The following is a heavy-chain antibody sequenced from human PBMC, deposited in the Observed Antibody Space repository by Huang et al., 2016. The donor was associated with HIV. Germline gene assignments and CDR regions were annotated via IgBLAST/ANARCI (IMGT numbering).Heavy chain of an antibody. V-gene: IGHV4-34*01. Sequence: QVQLQQWGAGLLRPSETLSLTCAVYGGSFSGYYGTWIRQPPGKGLEWIGEINHSESTNYNPALTSRVIISVDTSRNQFSLTLTSVTAADTAVYYCARGQGGYYYYYMDVWGKGTTVTVSS. CDR2: INHSEST. J-gene: IGHJ6*03. CDR1: GGSFSGYY. CDR3: ARGQGGYYYYYMDV.